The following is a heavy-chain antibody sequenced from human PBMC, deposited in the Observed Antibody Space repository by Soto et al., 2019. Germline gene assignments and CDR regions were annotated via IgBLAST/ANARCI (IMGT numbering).Heavy chain of an antibody. Sequence: SVKVSCKASGGTFSSYAISWVRQAPGQGLEWMGGIIPIFGTANYAQKFQGRVTITADESTSTAYMELSSLRSEDTAVYFCARYGSGWPTYYYYGMDVWGQGTTVTVSS. J-gene: IGHJ6*02. V-gene: IGHV1-69*13. CDR1: GGTFSSYA. CDR3: ARYGSGWPTYYYYGMDV. D-gene: IGHD6-19*01. CDR2: IIPIFGTA.